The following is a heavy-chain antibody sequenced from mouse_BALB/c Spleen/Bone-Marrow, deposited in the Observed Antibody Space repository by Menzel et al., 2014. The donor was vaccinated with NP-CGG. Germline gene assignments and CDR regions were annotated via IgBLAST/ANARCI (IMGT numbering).Heavy chain of an antibody. V-gene: IGHV5-12-2*01. CDR1: GFTFSSYT. J-gene: IGHJ4*01. Sequence: EVQRVESGGGLVQPGGSLKLSCAASGFTFSSYTMSWVRQTPEKRLEWVAYISNGGGSTYYPDTVKGRFTISRDNAKNTLYLQMSSLKSEDTAMYYCARHGYYGSRAMDYCGQATSVTVSS. CDR2: ISNGGGST. D-gene: IGHD1-1*01. CDR3: ARHGYYGSRAMDY.